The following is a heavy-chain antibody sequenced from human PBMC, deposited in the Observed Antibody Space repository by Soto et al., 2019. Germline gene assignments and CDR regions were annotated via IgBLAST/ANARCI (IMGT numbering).Heavy chain of an antibody. D-gene: IGHD3-22*01. CDR2: INAGNGNT. V-gene: IGHV1-3*01. CDR3: ATPQDYDGCLDS. J-gene: IGHJ4*02. CDR1: GYTFTSYA. Sequence: ASVKVSCKASGYTFTSYAMHWVRQAPGQRLEWMGWINAGNGNTRYSQKFQGRLTLTRDTPGNTAYLELNSLISKDTAVYYCATPQDYDGCLDSWGQGTLVTVSS.